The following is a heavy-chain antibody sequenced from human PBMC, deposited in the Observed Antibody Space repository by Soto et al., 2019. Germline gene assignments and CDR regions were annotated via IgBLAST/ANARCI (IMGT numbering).Heavy chain of an antibody. J-gene: IGHJ4*02. Sequence: QVQLVESGGGLVKPGGSLRLSCAASGFTFSDYYMSWIRQAPGKGLEWVSYITRSSTYTNYADSVKGRFTISRDNAKNSLYLQMNSLRAEDTAVYYCARPQGGGYDFNYWGQGTLVTVSS. D-gene: IGHD5-12*01. V-gene: IGHV3-11*05. CDR2: ITRSSTYT. CDR3: ARPQGGGYDFNY. CDR1: GFTFSDYY.